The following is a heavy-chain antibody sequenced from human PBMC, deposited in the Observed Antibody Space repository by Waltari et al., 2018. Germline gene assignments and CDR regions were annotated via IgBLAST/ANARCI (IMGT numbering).Heavy chain of an antibody. Sequence: QVQLVQSGAEVKKPGSSVKVSCKASGGTFSSYAISWVRQAPGQGLEWMGGILPIFGTANYAQKFQGRVTITADESTSTAYMELSSLRSEDTAVYYCAREGYCSSTSCYSKNDAFDIWGQGTMVTVSS. V-gene: IGHV1-69*12. CDR3: AREGYCSSTSCYSKNDAFDI. CDR2: ILPIFGTA. D-gene: IGHD2-2*01. J-gene: IGHJ3*02. CDR1: GGTFSSYA.